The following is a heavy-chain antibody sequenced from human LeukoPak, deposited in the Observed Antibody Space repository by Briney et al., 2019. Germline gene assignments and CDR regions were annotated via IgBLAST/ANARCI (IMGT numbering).Heavy chain of an antibody. D-gene: IGHD3-10*01. V-gene: IGHV3-30*03. J-gene: IGHJ4*02. CDR1: GFTFSSYG. CDR2: ISYDGSNK. CDR3: ASGGYGSGSYYFDY. Sequence: SGGSLRLSCAASGFTFSSYGMHWVRQAPGKGLEWVAVISYDGSNKYYADSVKGRFTISRDTSKNTLYLQMYRLRAENTAVYYCASGGYGSGSYYFDYWGQGTLVTVSS.